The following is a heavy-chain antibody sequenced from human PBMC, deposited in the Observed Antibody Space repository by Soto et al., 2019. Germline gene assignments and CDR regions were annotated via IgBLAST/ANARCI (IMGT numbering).Heavy chain of an antibody. CDR1: GYTFTSYY. V-gene: IGHV1-46*01. CDR2: INPSGGST. Sequence: ASVKVSCKASGYTFTSYYMHWVRQAPGQGLEWMGIINPSGGSTSYAQKFQGRVTMTRDTSTSTVYMELSSLRSEDTAVYDRARAITIFGLAHYWGKGPLGTVAS. J-gene: IGHJ4*02. D-gene: IGHD3-3*01. CDR3: ARAITIFGLAHY.